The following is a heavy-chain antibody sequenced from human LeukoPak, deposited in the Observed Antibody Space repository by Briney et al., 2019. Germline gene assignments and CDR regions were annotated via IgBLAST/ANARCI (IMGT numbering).Heavy chain of an antibody. J-gene: IGHJ4*02. D-gene: IGHD3-10*01. Sequence: GGSLRLSCAASGFTVSSNYMSWVRQAPGKGLEWVSHISRSSSDIYYADSVKGRFTISRDNAKNSLYLQMNSLRDEDTAMYYCVRGGSDCWGQGTLVTVSS. CDR3: VRGGSDC. CDR2: ISRSSSDI. V-gene: IGHV3-48*02. CDR1: GFTVSSNY.